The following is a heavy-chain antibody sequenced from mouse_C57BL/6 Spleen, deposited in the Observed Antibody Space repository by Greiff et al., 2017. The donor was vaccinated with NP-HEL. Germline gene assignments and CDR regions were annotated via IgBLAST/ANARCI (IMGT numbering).Heavy chain of an antibody. CDR1: GYAFSSSW. CDR3: ARYDGYSRYFDV. V-gene: IGHV1-82*01. J-gene: IGHJ1*03. CDR2: IYPGDGDT. D-gene: IGHD2-3*01. Sequence: VMLVESGPELVKPGASVKISCKASGYAFSSSWMNWVKQRPGKGLEWIGRIYPGDGDTNYNGKFKGKATLTADKSSSTAYMQLSSLTSEDSAVYFCARYDGYSRYFDVWGTGTTVTVSS.